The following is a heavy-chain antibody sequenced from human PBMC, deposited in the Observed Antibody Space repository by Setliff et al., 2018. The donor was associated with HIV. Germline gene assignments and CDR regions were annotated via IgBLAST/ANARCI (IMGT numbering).Heavy chain of an antibody. D-gene: IGHD3-9*01. CDR3: AGGPILTGHR. V-gene: IGHV5-51*01. J-gene: IGHJ4*02. CDR2: IHPDDSDT. Sequence: GESLKISCKGSGYTFTTNWIGWVRQMPGKGLEWMGIIHPDDSDTRYSPSFQGQVTISADKYISTAYLQWNSLKASDTAMYYCAGGPILTGHRWGQGTLVTVSS. CDR1: GYTFTTNW.